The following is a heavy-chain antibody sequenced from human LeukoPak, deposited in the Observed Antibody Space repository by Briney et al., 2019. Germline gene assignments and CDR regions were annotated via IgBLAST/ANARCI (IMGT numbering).Heavy chain of an antibody. D-gene: IGHD1-14*01. CDR1: GGSISSYY. CDR3: ACQTRGLFDY. J-gene: IGHJ4*02. Sequence: PSETLSLTCTVSGGSISSYYWGWIRQPPGKGLEWIGSIYYSGSTYYNPSLKSRVTISVDTSKNQFSLKLSSVTAADTAVYYCACQTRGLFDYWGQGTLVTVSS. CDR2: IYYSGST. V-gene: IGHV4-39*01.